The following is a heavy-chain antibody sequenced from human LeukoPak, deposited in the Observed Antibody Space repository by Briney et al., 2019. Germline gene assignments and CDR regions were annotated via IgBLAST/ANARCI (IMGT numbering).Heavy chain of an antibody. V-gene: IGHV4-39*07. CDR3: ARGFLYYYYMDV. D-gene: IGHD2/OR15-2a*01. CDR2: IYYSGST. J-gene: IGHJ6*03. CDR1: GGSISSSSYY. Sequence: LETLSLTCTVSGGSISSSSYYWGWIRQPPGKGLEWIGSIYYSGSTYYNPSLKSRVTISVDTSKNQFSLKLSSVTAADTAVYYCARGFLYYYYMDVWGKGTTVTVSS.